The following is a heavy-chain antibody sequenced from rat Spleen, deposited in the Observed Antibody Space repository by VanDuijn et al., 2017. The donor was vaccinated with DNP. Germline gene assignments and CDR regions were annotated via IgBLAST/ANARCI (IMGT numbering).Heavy chain of an antibody. V-gene: IGHV5-7*01. Sequence: EVQLVESGGGLVQPGRSLKLSCAASGFTFSDYYMAWVRQAPGKGLEWVATIIYDGGSTYYPDSVKGRFTISRDIVENTVNLQMNSLKSEDTATYYCARHEIAAISTGAMDAWGQGTSVTVSS. CDR3: ARHEIAAISTGAMDA. CDR2: IIYDGGST. CDR1: GFTFSDYY. J-gene: IGHJ4*01. D-gene: IGHD1-2*01.